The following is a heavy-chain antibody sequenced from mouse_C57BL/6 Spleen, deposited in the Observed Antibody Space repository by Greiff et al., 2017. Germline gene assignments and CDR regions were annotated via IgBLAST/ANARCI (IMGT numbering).Heavy chain of an antibody. Sequence: QVQLQQSGAELVKPGASVKLSCKASGYTFTEYTINWVKQRSGQGLEWIGWFYPGSGSIKYNEKFKDKAKLTADKSSSTVDMELSRLTSEDSSVYFWARHEDYYGSSGDWYFDVWGTGTTVTVSS. J-gene: IGHJ1*03. D-gene: IGHD1-1*01. V-gene: IGHV1-62-2*01. CDR3: ARHEDYYGSSGDWYFDV. CDR2: FYPGSGSI. CDR1: GYTFTEYT.